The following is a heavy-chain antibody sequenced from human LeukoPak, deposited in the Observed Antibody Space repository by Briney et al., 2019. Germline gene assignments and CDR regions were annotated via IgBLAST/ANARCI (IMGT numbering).Heavy chain of an antibody. J-gene: IGHJ2*01. CDR2: ISYSGST. V-gene: IGHV4-59*01. Sequence: SETTSLTCTVSGGSISSYYWSWIRQPPGKGLEWIGYISYSGSTNYNPSLRSRVTISVDPSKNQFSLKLSSVTAADTAVYYCARDRYEDWYFDLWGRGALVTVST. D-gene: IGHD1-14*01. CDR3: ARDRYEDWYFDL. CDR1: GGSISSYY.